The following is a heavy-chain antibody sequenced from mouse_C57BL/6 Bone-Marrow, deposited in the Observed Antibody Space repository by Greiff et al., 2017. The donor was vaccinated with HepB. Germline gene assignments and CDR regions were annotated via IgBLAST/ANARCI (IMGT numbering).Heavy chain of an antibody. D-gene: IGHD1-1*01. J-gene: IGHJ4*01. CDR3: ARRSYYYYSYAMDY. V-gene: IGHV5-6*01. Sequence: EVQLVESGGDLVKPGGSLKLSCAASGFTFSSYGMSWIRQTPDKRLEWVATISSGGSYTYYPDSVKGRFTISRDNAKNTLYLQMSSLKSEDTAMYYCARRSYYYYSYAMDYWGQGTSVTVSS. CDR2: ISSGGSYT. CDR1: GFTFSSYG.